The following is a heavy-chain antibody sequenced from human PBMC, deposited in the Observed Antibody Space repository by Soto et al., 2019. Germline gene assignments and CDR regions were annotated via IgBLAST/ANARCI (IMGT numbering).Heavy chain of an antibody. Sequence: PGGSLRLSCAASGFTFTSYEMHWVRQAPGKGLEWVAIISYDGGNKYYADSVKGRFTMSRDNSKNTLDLQMDSLRFGDTAVYYCARQYGPLDYWGQGTLVTVSS. J-gene: IGHJ4*02. V-gene: IGHV3-30-3*01. CDR3: ARQYGPLDY. CDR1: GFTFTSYE. CDR2: ISYDGGNK. D-gene: IGHD4-17*01.